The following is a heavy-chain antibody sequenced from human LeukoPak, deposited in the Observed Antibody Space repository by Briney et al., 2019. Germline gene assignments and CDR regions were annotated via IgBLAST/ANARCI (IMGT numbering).Heavy chain of an antibody. V-gene: IGHV3-23*01. CDR1: GFTFSSYA. CDR2: ISGSGRST. D-gene: IGHD3-22*01. Sequence: AGSLRLSCAASGFTFSSYAMSWVRQAPGKGLEWVSAISGSGRSTYYADSVKGRFTISRDNSKNTLYLQMNSLRAEDTAVYYCARDRVYYDSSGHLDYWGQGTLVTVSS. CDR3: ARDRVYYDSSGHLDY. J-gene: IGHJ4*02.